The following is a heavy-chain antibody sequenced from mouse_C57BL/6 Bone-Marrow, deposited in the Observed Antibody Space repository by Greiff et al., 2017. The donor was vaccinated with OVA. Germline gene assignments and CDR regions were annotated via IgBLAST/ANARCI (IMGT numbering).Heavy chain of an antibody. D-gene: IGHD4-1*01. V-gene: IGHV1-81*01. Sequence: VQLQQSGAELARPGASVKLSCKASGYTFTSYGISWVKQRTGQGLEWIGEIYPRSGNTYYNEKFKGKATLTADKSSSTAYMELRSLTSEDSAVYFCAREANWDPFADWGQGTLVTVSA. CDR2: IYPRSGNT. J-gene: IGHJ3*01. CDR1: GYTFTSYG. CDR3: AREANWDPFAD.